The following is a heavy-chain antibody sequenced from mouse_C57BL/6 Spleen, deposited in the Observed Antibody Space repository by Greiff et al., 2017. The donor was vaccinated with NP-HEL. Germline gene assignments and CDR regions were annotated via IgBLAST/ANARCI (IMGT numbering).Heavy chain of an antibody. CDR3: ARVGITTVVGVNFYY. CDR1: GYTFTSYW. CDR2: IDPSDSIT. J-gene: IGHJ2*01. V-gene: IGHV1-69*01. Sequence: VQLQQPGAELVMPGASVKLSCKASGYTFTSYWMHWVKQRPGQGLEWIGEIDPSDSITNYNHKFKGKSTLTVAKYSSTAYMQLSSLTSEDSAVYDCARVGITTVVGVNFYYWGQGTTLTVSS. D-gene: IGHD1-1*01.